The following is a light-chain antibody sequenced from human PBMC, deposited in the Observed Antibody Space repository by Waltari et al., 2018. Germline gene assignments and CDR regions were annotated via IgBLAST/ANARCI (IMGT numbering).Light chain of an antibody. CDR2: GAS. J-gene: IGKJ2*01. CDR3: QQYNIRPPDT. V-gene: IGKV3-15*01. CDR1: QSVKSN. Sequence: EIVMTQSPATLSVSPGERATLSCRASQSVKSNLAWYQQKPGQAPRLLIYGASTRGTGIPARFSGSGSGTEFTLTISSLQSEDSAVYFCQQYNIRPPDTFGQGTKLEIK.